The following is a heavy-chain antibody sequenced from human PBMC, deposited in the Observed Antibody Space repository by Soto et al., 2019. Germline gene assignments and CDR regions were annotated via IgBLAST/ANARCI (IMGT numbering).Heavy chain of an antibody. D-gene: IGHD3-3*01. V-gene: IGHV3-48*02. CDR1: GFTFSSYS. J-gene: IGHJ3*02. Sequence: PGGSLRLSCAASGFTFSSYSMNWVRQAPGKGLEWVSYISSSSSTIYYADSVKGRFTISRDNAKNSLYLQMNSLRDEDTAVYYCARGLGKATIFRPDAFDIWGQGTMVTVSS. CDR3: ARGLGKATIFRPDAFDI. CDR2: ISSSSSTI.